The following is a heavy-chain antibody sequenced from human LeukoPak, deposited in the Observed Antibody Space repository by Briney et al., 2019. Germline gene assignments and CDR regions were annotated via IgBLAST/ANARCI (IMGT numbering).Heavy chain of an antibody. J-gene: IGHJ4*02. D-gene: IGHD2-15*01. CDR1: GYIFSSYW. CDR2: LHPGDSDT. V-gene: IGHV5-51*01. CDR3: ARHRYCSGGSCYRLDY. Sequence: GESLKISCKGSGYIFSSYWISWVRQVPGKGLEWMGILHPGDSDTRYSPSFQGQVTISADKSINTAYLQWSSLEASDTAMYYCARHRYCSGGSCYRLDYWGQGALDTVSS.